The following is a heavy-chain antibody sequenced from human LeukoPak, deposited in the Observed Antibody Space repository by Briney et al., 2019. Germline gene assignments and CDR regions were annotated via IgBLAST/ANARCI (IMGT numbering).Heavy chain of an antibody. V-gene: IGHV3-30*18. J-gene: IGHJ4*02. D-gene: IGHD3-3*01. Sequence: SCKASGYTFSGHYLHWVRQAPGKGLEWVAVISYDGSNKYYADSVKGRFTISRDNSKNTLYLQMNSLRAEDTAVYYCAKDRNRDDFWSGSHFDYWGQGTLVTVSS. CDR2: ISYDGSNK. CDR3: AKDRNRDDFWSGSHFDY. CDR1: GYTFSGHY.